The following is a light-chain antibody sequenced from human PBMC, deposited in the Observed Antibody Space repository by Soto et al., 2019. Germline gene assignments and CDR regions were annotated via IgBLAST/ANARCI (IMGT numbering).Light chain of an antibody. CDR3: QQYNNSPP. V-gene: IGKV3-15*01. CDR2: GES. J-gene: IGKJ1*01. CDR1: QSVSSN. Sequence: EIVMTESPATLSVSPGERDSLACRASQSVSSNLAWYQQKPGQYPRILIYGESTRATGIQARFSGSGSGTEFTLTISSLQSEDFAVYYCQQYNNSPPFGTGKKVDIK.